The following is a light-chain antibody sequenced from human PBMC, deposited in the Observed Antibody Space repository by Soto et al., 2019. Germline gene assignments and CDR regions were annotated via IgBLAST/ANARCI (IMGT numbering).Light chain of an antibody. J-gene: IGKJ2*01. CDR3: QQYNNWPPLYT. CDR2: GAS. V-gene: IGKV3-15*01. CDR1: QSVSSN. Sequence: EIVMTQSPATLSVSPGERATLSCRASQSVSSNLAWYQQKPVQAPRLLIYGASTSATGIPARFSGSGSRTEFTHTISSLQSEDFAVYYCQQYNNWPPLYTFGQGTKLEIK.